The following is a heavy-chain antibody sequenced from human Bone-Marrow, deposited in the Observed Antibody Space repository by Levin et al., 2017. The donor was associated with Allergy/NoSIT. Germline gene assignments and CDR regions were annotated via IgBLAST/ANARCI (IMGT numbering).Heavy chain of an antibody. CDR2: IKSKTDGETT. CDR3: AKGDYDMF. Sequence: ETLSLTCAASGFTFSDAWMSWVRQTPGRALEWIGRIKSKTDGETTYYAAPVKGRFTISRDDSTNTLYLQMYSLRSEDTAVYYCAKGDYDMFWGQGTLVTVSS. J-gene: IGHJ4*02. V-gene: IGHV3-15*01. D-gene: IGHD3-9*01. CDR1: GFTFSDAW.